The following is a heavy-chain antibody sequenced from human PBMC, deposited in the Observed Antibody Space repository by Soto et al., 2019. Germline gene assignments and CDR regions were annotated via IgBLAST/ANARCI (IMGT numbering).Heavy chain of an antibody. CDR3: VRAAGVVPAAIRRYYYGMDV. CDR2: ISSSGSTI. D-gene: IGHD2-2*02. CDR1: GFTFSSYE. Sequence: EVQLVESGGGLVQPGGSLRLSCAASGFTFSSYEMNWVRQAPGKGLEWVSYISSSGSTIYYADSVKGRFTISRDNAKNSLYLQMNSLRAEDTAVYYCVRAAGVVPAAIRRYYYGMDVWGQGTTVTVSS. J-gene: IGHJ6*02. V-gene: IGHV3-48*03.